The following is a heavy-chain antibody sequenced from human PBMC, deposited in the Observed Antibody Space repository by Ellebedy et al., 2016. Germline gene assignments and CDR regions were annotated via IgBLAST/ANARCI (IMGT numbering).Heavy chain of an antibody. V-gene: IGHV1-69*04. CDR2: VIPILDIT. CDR3: ARVIFTYGSVGMDV. D-gene: IGHD3-10*01. J-gene: IGHJ6*02. CDR1: GGTFSSYA. Sequence: ASVKVSCKASGGTFSSYAFSWVRQAPGQGLEWMGRVIPILDITNYAQKFQGRVTITADKSTSTAYMELSRLTYEDTALYYCARVIFTYGSVGMDVWGQGTTVTVSS.